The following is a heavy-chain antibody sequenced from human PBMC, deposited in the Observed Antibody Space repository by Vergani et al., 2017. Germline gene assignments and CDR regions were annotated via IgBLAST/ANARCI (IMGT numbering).Heavy chain of an antibody. CDR1: EYSFGNYW. V-gene: IGHV5-51*01. D-gene: IGHD1-1*01. CDR2: IYPADSDT. J-gene: IGHJ4*02. CDR3: ARHTTYTDS. Sequence: EVELVQSGPEMRKPGESLKISCKGSEYSFGNYWIGRVRQMAGKGLEWMGIIYPADSDTRYSPSFQGHLSISADKSISTAFLQWNSLKASDTALYYCARHTTYTDSWGQGTLVTVSS.